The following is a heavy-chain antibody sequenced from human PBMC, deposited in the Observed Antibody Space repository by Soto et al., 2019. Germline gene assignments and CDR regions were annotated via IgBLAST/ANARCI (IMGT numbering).Heavy chain of an antibody. Sequence: QVQLVQSGAEVRKPGSSVKVSCRASGDTFKNYAISWEQQAPGQGLEWMGGIILIFGKTDYAQTFHGRVTINGDESTYTAHMELRGLRSDDTALYFCATSGYNYVPFDYWGRGLLVTVSS. CDR1: GDTFKNYA. D-gene: IGHD2-15*01. CDR2: IILIFGKT. V-gene: IGHV1-69*01. CDR3: ATSGYNYVPFDY. J-gene: IGHJ4*01.